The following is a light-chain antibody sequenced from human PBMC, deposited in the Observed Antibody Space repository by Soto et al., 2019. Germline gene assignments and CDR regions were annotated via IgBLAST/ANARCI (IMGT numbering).Light chain of an antibody. CDR2: DAS. CDR1: QSVSSY. CDR3: QQRSNWPYT. V-gene: IGKV3-11*01. Sequence: EIVLTQSPATLSLSPGERATLSCRASQSVSSYLAWYQQKPGQAPRLLIYDASNRATGIPARFSGSGSGTVFTLTISSREPEDFAVYYCQQRSNWPYTFGQGTKLEIK. J-gene: IGKJ2*01.